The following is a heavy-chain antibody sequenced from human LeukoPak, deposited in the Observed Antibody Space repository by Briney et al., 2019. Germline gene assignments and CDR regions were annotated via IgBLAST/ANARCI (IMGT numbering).Heavy chain of an antibody. J-gene: IGHJ4*02. D-gene: IGHD3-22*01. CDR3: ARASGSGYYANTLDFDY. V-gene: IGHV3-21*01. CDR2: ISSNSKYI. Sequence: GGSLRLSCAPSGFTFTTYNVHWVRRAPGKGLEWVSSISSNSKYIYYAVSVKGLFTIPRDHAKNSLYLQMNSLRVEDAAVYYCARASGSGYYANTLDFDYWGQGTLVTVSS. CDR1: GFTFTTYN.